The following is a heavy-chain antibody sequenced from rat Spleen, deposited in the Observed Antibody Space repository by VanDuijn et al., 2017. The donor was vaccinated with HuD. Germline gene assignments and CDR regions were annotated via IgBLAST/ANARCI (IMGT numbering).Heavy chain of an antibody. CDR3: ASHYDGTYPFAY. J-gene: IGHJ3*01. CDR1: GFTFSDYY. D-gene: IGHD1-12*02. V-gene: IGHV5-7*01. CDR2: ISYDGSYT. Sequence: EVQLVESGGGLVQPGRSLKLSCAASGFTFSDYYMAWVRQAPTKGLEWVATISYDGSYTYYRDSVKGRFTISGDNAKSTLYLQMDSLRSEDTATYYCASHYDGTYPFAYWGQGTLVTVSS.